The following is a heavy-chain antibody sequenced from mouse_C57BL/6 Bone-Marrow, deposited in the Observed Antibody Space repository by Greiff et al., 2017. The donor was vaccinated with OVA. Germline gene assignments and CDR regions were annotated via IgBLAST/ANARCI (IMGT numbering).Heavy chain of an antibody. Sequence: EVQLQESGPGLVKPSQSLSLTCSVTGYSITSGYYWNWIRQFPGNKLEWMGYISYDGSNNYNPSLKNRIPITRDTSKNQFFLKLNSVTTEDTATYYCASSLYGSSYDWYFDVWGTGTTVTVSS. CDR1: GYSITSGYY. CDR2: ISYDGSN. CDR3: ASSLYGSSYDWYFDV. V-gene: IGHV3-6*01. D-gene: IGHD1-1*01. J-gene: IGHJ1*03.